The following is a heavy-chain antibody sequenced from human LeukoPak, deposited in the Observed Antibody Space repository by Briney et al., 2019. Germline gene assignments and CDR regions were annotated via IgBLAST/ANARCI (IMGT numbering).Heavy chain of an antibody. J-gene: IGHJ4*02. CDR3: ARDGGSSSPLGY. D-gene: IGHD6-13*01. Sequence: SVKVSCKASGGTFSSYAISWVRQAPGQGLEWMGRIIPIFGIANYAQKFQGRVTITADKSTSTAYMELSSLRSEDTAVYYCARDGGSSSPLGYWGQGTLVTVSS. CDR2: IIPIFGIA. V-gene: IGHV1-69*04. CDR1: GGTFSSYA.